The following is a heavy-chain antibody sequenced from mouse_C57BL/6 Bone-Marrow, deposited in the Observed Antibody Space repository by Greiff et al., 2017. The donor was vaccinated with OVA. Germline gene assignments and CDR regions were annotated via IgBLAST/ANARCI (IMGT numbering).Heavy chain of an antibody. V-gene: IGHV1-61*01. CDR3: ARETGIPVYWYFAV. Sequence: QVQLQQPGAELVRPGSSVKLSCKASGYTFTSYWMDWVKQRPGQGLEWIGNIYPSDSETHYNQKFKDKATLTVDKSSSTAYMQLSSLTSEDSAVYYCARETGIPVYWYFAVWGTGTTVTVS. J-gene: IGHJ1*03. CDR2: IYPSDSET. CDR1: GYTFTSYW. D-gene: IGHD4-1*01.